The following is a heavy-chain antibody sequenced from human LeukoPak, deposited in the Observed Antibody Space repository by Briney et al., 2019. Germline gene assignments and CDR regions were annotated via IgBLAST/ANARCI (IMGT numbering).Heavy chain of an antibody. CDR3: ARVTGAAAVASFDY. J-gene: IGHJ4*02. CDR2: IYYSGST. Sequence: SETLSLTCTVSGGSISNGDHYWSWIRQHPGKGLEWIGHIYYSGSTYYNPSLKSRGIISVETSKNQFSLKLSSVTAADTAVYYRARVTGAAAVASFDYWGQGTLVTVSS. CDR1: GGSISNGDHY. D-gene: IGHD6-13*01. V-gene: IGHV4-31*03.